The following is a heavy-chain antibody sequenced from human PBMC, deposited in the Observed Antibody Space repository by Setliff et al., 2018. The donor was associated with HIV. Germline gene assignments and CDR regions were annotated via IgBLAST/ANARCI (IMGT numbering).Heavy chain of an antibody. J-gene: IGHJ5*02. D-gene: IGHD3-16*01. Sequence: SETLSLTCTVSGGSISSSSYYWSWIRQPPGKGLEWIGSIYYSGSTYYNPSLKSRVTISVDTSKNQFSLKLSSVTAADTAVYYCAREHEGGTGWFDPWGQGTLVTVSS. V-gene: IGHV4-39*02. CDR3: AREHEGGTGWFDP. CDR2: IYYSGST. CDR1: GGSISSSSYY.